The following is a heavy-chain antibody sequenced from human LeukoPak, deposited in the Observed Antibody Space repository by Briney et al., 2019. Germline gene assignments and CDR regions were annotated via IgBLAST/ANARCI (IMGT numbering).Heavy chain of an antibody. D-gene: IGHD6-19*01. Sequence: ASVKVSCKASGYTFTDYYIHWVRLAPGQGLEWMGRINPNSGGTNYAQKFQGRVTLTRDTSISTAYMELSRRRSDDTAVYYCATTGYSSGWSVDYWGQGTLVTVSS. J-gene: IGHJ4*02. CDR2: INPNSGGT. CDR1: GYTFTDYY. CDR3: ATTGYSSGWSVDY. V-gene: IGHV1-2*06.